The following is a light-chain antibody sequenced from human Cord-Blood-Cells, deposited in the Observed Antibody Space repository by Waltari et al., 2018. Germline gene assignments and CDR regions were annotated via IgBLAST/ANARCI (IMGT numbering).Light chain of an antibody. V-gene: IGKV1-5*03. J-gene: IGKJ2*01. CDR2: KAS. Sequence: DIQMTQSPSTLSASVGDRVTITCRASQSISSWLAWYQQKPGKVPKLLTYKASNLESGVPTRFSGSGSGTEFTLTNSSLQPDEFATYYCQQYNSYPYTFGHGTKLEI. CDR1: QSISSW. CDR3: QQYNSYPYT.